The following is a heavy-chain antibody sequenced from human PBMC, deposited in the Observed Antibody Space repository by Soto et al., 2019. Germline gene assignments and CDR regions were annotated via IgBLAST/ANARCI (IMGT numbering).Heavy chain of an antibody. J-gene: IGHJ4*02. D-gene: IGHD1-1*01. CDR2: ISAHNGNT. CDR1: GYAFTTYG. V-gene: IGHV1-18*01. CDR3: ARGRYGDY. Sequence: QVHLVQSGAEVKTPGASVKVSCKGSGYAFTTYGITWVRQAPGQGLEWMGWISAHNGNTNYAQKLQGRVTVTRDTSTSTAYMELRSRRSDDTSVYYCARGRYGDYWGQGALVTVSS.